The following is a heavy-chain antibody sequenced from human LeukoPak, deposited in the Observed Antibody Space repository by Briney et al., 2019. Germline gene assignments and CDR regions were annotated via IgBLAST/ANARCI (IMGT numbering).Heavy chain of an antibody. Sequence: PSETLSLTCAVSGGSISSSNWWSWVRQPPGKGLEWIGEINHSGSTNYNPSLKSRVTISVDTSKNQFSLKLSSVTAADTAVYYCARPLSGWYYYWGQETLVTVSS. CDR2: INHSGST. CDR3: ARPLSGWYYY. J-gene: IGHJ4*02. D-gene: IGHD6-19*01. CDR1: GGSISSSNW. V-gene: IGHV4-4*02.